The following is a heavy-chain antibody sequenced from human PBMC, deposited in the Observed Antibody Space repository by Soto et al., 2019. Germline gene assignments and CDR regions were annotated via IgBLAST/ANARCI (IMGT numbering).Heavy chain of an antibody. V-gene: IGHV4-39*01. CDR1: GGSVTGSAYY. J-gene: IGHJ4*02. Sequence: QLQLQESGPGLVKPSATLSLTCTVSGGSVTGSAYYWGWIRQPPGKGLEWIGRIYHSGSTYYNPSLKSRVSISTFEDTSKSQFSLKLTSVTAADTAVYYCARHPYNYESGPTRLDDWGQGTLVTVSS. CDR2: IYHSGST. CDR3: ARHPYNYESGPTRLDD. D-gene: IGHD3-10*01.